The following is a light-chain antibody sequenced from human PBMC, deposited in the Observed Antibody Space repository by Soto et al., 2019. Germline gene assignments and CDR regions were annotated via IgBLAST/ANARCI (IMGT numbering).Light chain of an antibody. CDR3: HQYGSSPQT. CDR1: QSVSSSS. Sequence: EIVLTQSPGTLSLSPGERATLSCRASQSVSSSSLAWYQQKPGQAPRLLIYGASSRATGIPDRFSGSESGTDFTLTISRLEPEDFAVYYCHQYGSSPQTFGQGTKLEIK. V-gene: IGKV3-20*01. J-gene: IGKJ2*01. CDR2: GAS.